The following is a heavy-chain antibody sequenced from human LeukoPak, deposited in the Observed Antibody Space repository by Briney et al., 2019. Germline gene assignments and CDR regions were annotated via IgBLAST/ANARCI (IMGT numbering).Heavy chain of an antibody. CDR2: ISAYNGNT. CDR1: GYTFTSYG. J-gene: IGHJ1*01. CDR3: ARVARGGSCPAY. Sequence: ASVKVSCKASGYTFTSYGISWVRQAPGQGLEWMGWISAYNGNTNYAQKLQGRVTMTTDTSTSTAYMELRSVRSDDTAVYYCARVARGGSCPAYWGQGTLVTVSS. D-gene: IGHD2-15*01. V-gene: IGHV1-18*01.